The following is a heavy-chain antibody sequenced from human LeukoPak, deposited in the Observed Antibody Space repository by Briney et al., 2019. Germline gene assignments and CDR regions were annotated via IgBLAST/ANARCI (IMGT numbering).Heavy chain of an antibody. J-gene: IGHJ4*02. CDR2: IIPIFGTA. Sequence: SVKVSCKASGRTFSSYAISWVRQAPGQGLEWMGRIIPIFGTANYAQKFQGRVTITTDESTSTAYMELSSLRSEDTAVYSCARDRYGAGSLFDYWGQGTLVTVSS. CDR1: GRTFSSYA. D-gene: IGHD3-10*01. CDR3: ARDRYGAGSLFDY. V-gene: IGHV1-69*05.